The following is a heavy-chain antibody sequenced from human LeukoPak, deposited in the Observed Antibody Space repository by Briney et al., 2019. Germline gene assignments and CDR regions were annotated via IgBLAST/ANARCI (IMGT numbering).Heavy chain of an antibody. Sequence: GESLKISCKGSGYIFNTYWIGWVRQVPGKGLEWMGIIYPGDSDTTYSPSFQGQATISADKSISTAYLQWSSLKASDTAIYYCARHSRGSYSLDYWGQGTLVTVSS. J-gene: IGHJ4*02. CDR3: ARHSRGSYSLDY. V-gene: IGHV5-51*01. CDR1: GYIFNTYW. CDR2: IYPGDSDT. D-gene: IGHD1-26*01.